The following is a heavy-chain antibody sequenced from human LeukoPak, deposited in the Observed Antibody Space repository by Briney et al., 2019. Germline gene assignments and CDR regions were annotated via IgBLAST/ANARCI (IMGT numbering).Heavy chain of an antibody. V-gene: IGHV1-18*01. D-gene: IGHD1-26*01. Sequence: ASVKVSCKASGYTFTSYGISWVRQAPGQGLEWMGWISAYNGNTNYAQKLQGRVTMTTDTSTSTAYMELRGLRSDDTAVYYCASSVGSSNDYYYYYYMDVWGKGTTVTVSS. CDR3: ASSVGSSNDYYYYYYMDV. J-gene: IGHJ6*03. CDR2: ISAYNGNT. CDR1: GYTFTSYG.